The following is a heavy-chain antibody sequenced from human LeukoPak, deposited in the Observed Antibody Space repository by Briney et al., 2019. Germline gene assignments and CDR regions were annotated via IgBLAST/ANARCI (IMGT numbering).Heavy chain of an antibody. CDR3: ARDRGVRGEMDF. J-gene: IGHJ4*02. CDR1: GGSFSGYY. V-gene: IGHV4-34*01. CDR2: INHSGST. Sequence: SETPSLTCAVYGGSFSGYYWSWIRQPPGKGLEWIGEINHSGSTNYNPSLKSRVTISVDTSKNHFSLKLTSVTAADTAVYYCARDRGVRGEMDFWGQGTLVTVSS. D-gene: IGHD3-10*01.